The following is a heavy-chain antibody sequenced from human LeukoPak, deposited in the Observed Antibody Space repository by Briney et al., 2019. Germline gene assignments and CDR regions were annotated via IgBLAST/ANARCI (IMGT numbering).Heavy chain of an antibody. CDR3: ASDIVVVPAAMGFDY. D-gene: IGHD2-2*01. CDR2: ISGSGGST. Sequence: GGSLRLSCAASGFTFSSYAMSWVRQAPGKGLEWVSAISGSGGSTYYADSVKGRFTISRDNSKNTLYLQMNSLRAEDTAVYYCASDIVVVPAAMGFDYWGQGTPVTVSS. J-gene: IGHJ4*02. CDR1: GFTFSSYA. V-gene: IGHV3-23*01.